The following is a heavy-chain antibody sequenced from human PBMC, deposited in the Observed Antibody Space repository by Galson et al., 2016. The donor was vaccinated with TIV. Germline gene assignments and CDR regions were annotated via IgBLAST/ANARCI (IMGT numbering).Heavy chain of an antibody. J-gene: IGHJ6*02. CDR2: ISYGGNNK. CDR3: AKDAGYSYGYDYGMDV. D-gene: IGHD5-18*01. Sequence: SLRLSCAASGFIFSDYAIHWVRQAPGKGLEWVALISYGGNNKFYGDSVKGRFTISRDNSKNTVSLQMNSLRAEDTAAYYCAKDAGYSYGYDYGMDVWGQGTTVTVSS. CDR1: GFIFSDYA. V-gene: IGHV3-30*18.